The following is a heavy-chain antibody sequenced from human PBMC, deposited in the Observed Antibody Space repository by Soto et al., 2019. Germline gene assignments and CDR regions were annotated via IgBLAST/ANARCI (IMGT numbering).Heavy chain of an antibody. J-gene: IGHJ4*02. V-gene: IGHV3-23*01. CDR3: AKVRRYDSWSGYSDY. CDR1: GFTFSSYA. D-gene: IGHD3-3*01. Sequence: GGSLRLSCAASGFTFSSYAMSWVRQAPGKGLEWVSAISGSGGSTYYADSVKGRFTISRDNSKNTLYLQMNSLRAEDTAVYYCAKVRRYDSWSGYSDYWGQGTLVTVSS. CDR2: ISGSGGST.